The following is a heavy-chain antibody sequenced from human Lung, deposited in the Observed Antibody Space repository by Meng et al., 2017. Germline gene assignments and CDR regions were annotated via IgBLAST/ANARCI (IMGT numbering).Heavy chain of an antibody. J-gene: IGHJ4*02. D-gene: IGHD6-13*01. CDR3: ATGAAAADH. CDR1: GFSFTDAW. Sequence: VEMVESGGGLVKTGGSLRLSCVASGFSFTDAWMSWVRQAPGKGLEWVGRIKSNSDGGTTDYAAPVKGRFTISRDDSKNTLYLQMNSLITEDTAVYFCATGAAAADHWGQGTLVTVSS. V-gene: IGHV3-15*01. CDR2: IKSNSDGGTT.